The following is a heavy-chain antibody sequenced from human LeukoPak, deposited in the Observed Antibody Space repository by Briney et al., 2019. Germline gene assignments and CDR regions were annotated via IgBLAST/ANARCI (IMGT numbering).Heavy chain of an antibody. Sequence: PSETLSLTCAVYGXSFSDYSWNWIRQSPEKGREWIGEINHSGSTIYNPSLKGRVTISADTSRNQFSLRFTSVSAADTCIYYCATGVTKPDPDVVVPAVLRVAQAFDSWGQGSLDTVSS. CDR2: INHSGST. CDR3: ATGVTKPDPDVVVPAVLRVAQAFDS. D-gene: IGHD2-2*01. V-gene: IGHV4-34*01. J-gene: IGHJ4*02. CDR1: GXSFSDYS.